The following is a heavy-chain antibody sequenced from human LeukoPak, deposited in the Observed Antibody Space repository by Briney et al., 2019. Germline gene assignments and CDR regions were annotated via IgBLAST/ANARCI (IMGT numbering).Heavy chain of an antibody. CDR1: GGSISGSSYY. CDR2: IYSSGNT. D-gene: IGHD3-22*01. Sequence: SETLSLTCKVSGGSISGSSYYWGWIRQPPGKGLEWIASIYSSGNTSYSPSLKRRDTIFVDTSKNPFSLKLSSVTSADTAVYYCARARNYYDSSDYYYEGDAFDIWGQGTMVTVSS. V-gene: IGHV4-39*07. J-gene: IGHJ3*02. CDR3: ARARNYYDSSDYYYEGDAFDI.